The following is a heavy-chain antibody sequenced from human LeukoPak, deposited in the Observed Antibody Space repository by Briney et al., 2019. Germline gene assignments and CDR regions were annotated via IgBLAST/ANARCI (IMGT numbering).Heavy chain of an antibody. CDR1: GYTFTSYD. Sequence: GASVKVSCKASGYTFTSYDINWVRQATGQGLVWMGWMNPNSGNTGYAQKFQGRVTITRNTSISTAYMELSSLRSEDTAVYYCAKDPGDDFWSGYYTGYWGQGTLVTVSS. J-gene: IGHJ4*02. D-gene: IGHD3-3*01. V-gene: IGHV1-8*03. CDR2: MNPNSGNT. CDR3: AKDPGDDFWSGYYTGY.